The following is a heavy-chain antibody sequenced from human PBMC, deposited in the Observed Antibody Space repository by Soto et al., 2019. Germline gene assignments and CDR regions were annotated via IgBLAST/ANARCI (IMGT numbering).Heavy chain of an antibody. CDR2: IKSKTDGGTT. Sequence: EVQMVESGGGLVKPGGSLRLSCAAYGFTFSNAWMNWVRQAPGKGLEWVGRIKSKTDGGTTDYAAPVKGRFTISRDDSKNTLYLQMNSLKTEDTAVYYCTTEIGIAVACTEQVGDYWGQGTLVTVSS. J-gene: IGHJ4*02. CDR3: TTEIGIAVACTEQVGDY. D-gene: IGHD6-19*01. V-gene: IGHV3-15*07. CDR1: GFTFSNAW.